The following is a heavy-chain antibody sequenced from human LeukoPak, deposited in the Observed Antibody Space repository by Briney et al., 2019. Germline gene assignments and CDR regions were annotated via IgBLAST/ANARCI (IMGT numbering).Heavy chain of an antibody. CDR3: AKGAYCGGDCYNYFDY. J-gene: IGHJ4*02. CDR1: GFTFSSYW. Sequence: QPGGSLRLSCAASGFTFSSYWMHWVRQAPGKGLVWVSRINSDGSSTSYADSVKGRFTISRDNAKNTLYLQMNSLRPEDTAVYYCAKGAYCGGDCYNYFDYWGQGTLVTVSS. V-gene: IGHV3-74*01. D-gene: IGHD2-21*02. CDR2: INSDGSST.